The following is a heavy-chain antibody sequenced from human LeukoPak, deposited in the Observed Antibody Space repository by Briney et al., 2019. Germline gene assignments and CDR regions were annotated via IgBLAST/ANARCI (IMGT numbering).Heavy chain of an antibody. CDR3: ARDDYFGSGSYYNNFDY. CDR2: IYPGDSDT. D-gene: IGHD3-10*01. V-gene: IGHV5-51*01. J-gene: IGHJ4*02. Sequence: GESLEISCQGSGSRFSNYWLAWVRQLPGKGLEWMRIIYPGDSDTSYSPSFQGQVTISADKSINTAYLQWRSLKASDTAMYYCARDDYFGSGSYYNNFDYWGQGTLVTVSS. CDR1: GSRFSNYW.